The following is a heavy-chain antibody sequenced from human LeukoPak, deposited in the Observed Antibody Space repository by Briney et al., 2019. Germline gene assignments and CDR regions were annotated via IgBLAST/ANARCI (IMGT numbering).Heavy chain of an antibody. V-gene: IGHV4-38-2*01. J-gene: IGHJ5*02. Sequence: PSETLSLTCGVSGHSFSSDSFWGWIRQPPGQGLEWIGSIHERGGTFYNPSLKSGVTISIDTSKNQFSLNVNSVTAADTAVYYCARASRPSNSWFDPWGQGTVVTVSS. CDR3: ARASRPSNSWFDP. D-gene: IGHD6-6*01. CDR2: IHERGGT. CDR1: GHSFSSDSF.